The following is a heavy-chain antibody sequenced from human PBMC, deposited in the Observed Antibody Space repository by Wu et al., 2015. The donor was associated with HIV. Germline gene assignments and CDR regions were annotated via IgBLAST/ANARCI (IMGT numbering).Heavy chain of an antibody. V-gene: IGHV1-2*02. Sequence: QVQLVQSGTEMKKSGASMKVSCKTSGYTFTGYYIHWVRQAPGRGLEWMGWINPDSGDTNLAQSFKDRVSRQEDTSTTTSQVGLGHLGNDGTRPNILPAREIGPVSGHFWRKLLNFFWTIWGNGNHGHRL. D-gene: IGHD3/OR15-3a*01. CDR3: PAREIGPVSGHFWRKLLNFFWTI. CDR1: GYTFTGYY. J-gene: IGHJ6*03. CDR2: INPDSGDT.